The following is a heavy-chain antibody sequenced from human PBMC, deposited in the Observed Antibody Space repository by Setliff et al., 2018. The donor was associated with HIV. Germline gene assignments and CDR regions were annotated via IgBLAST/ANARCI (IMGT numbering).Heavy chain of an antibody. CDR3: ARSHHNDLLGGYPYFAS. CDR2: FYPGGST. D-gene: IGHD3-3*01. J-gene: IGHJ4*02. Sequence: PSETLSLTCSVSGYSINSGYFWGWIRQPPGKELEWIGNFYPGGSTYSNPSLRRRLTISVDTSKEQFSLSLTSVTAADTAVYYCARSHHNDLLGGYPYFASWGQGILVTVSS. CDR1: GYSINSGYF. V-gene: IGHV4-38-2*01.